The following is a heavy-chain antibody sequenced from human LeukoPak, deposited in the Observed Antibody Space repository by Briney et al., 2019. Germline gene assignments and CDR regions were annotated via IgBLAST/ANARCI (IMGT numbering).Heavy chain of an antibody. CDR3: ARRSYYGGWYFAVGRLRSPPREYDP. CDR1: GGSFSGYY. J-gene: IGHJ5*02. CDR2: INHSGST. Sequence: NSSETLSLTCAVYGGSFSGYYWSWIRQPPGKGLEWIGEINHSGSTTYSPSLKSRVTISVDTSKNQFSLKLSSVTAADTAVYYCARRSYYGGWYFAVGRLRSPPREYDPWGQGTLVTVSS. V-gene: IGHV4-34*01. D-gene: IGHD6-19*01.